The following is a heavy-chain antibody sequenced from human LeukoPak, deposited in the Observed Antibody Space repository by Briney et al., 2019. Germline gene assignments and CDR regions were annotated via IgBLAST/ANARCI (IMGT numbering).Heavy chain of an antibody. J-gene: IGHJ4*02. V-gene: IGHV3-53*01. CDR1: GFTVSSTY. CDR2: IYSGGGT. Sequence: PGGSLRLSCAASGFTVSSTYMSWVRQAPGKGLEWVSVIYSGGGTYYADSVKGRFTISRDSSKNTLYLQMNSLSVEDTAMYYCAGSHYYDSSGSFDYWGQGTLVTVSS. CDR3: AGSHYYDSSGSFDY. D-gene: IGHD3-22*01.